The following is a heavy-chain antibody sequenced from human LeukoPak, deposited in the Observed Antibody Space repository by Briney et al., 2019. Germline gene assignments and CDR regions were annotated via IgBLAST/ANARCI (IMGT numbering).Heavy chain of an antibody. D-gene: IGHD6-19*01. CDR3: AKDYTSWLARSGYYYYGMDV. V-gene: IGHV3-23*01. CDR1: GFTFSSYA. CDR2: ISGSGGST. Sequence: GESLRLSCAASGFTFSSYAMSWVRQAPGKGLEWVSAISGSGGSTYYADSVKGRFTISRDNSKNTLYLQMNSLRAEDTAVYYCAKDYTSWLARSGYYYYGMDVWGQGTTVTVSS. J-gene: IGHJ6*02.